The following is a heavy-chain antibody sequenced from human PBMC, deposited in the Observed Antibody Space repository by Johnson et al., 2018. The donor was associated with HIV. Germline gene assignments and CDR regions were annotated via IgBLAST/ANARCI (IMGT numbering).Heavy chain of an antibody. CDR2: ISYDGSNK. V-gene: IGHV3-30*03. CDR3: TYSSDWSPGAFDI. CDR1: GFTFSSYG. J-gene: IGHJ3*02. D-gene: IGHD6-19*01. Sequence: QVQLVESGGGVVQPGRSLRLSCAASGFTFSSYGMHWVRQAPGKGLEWVAVISYDGSNKYYGDSVKGRLTISRDNSKNTLYLQMNSLRAEDTAVYYCTYSSDWSPGAFDIWGQGTMVTVSS.